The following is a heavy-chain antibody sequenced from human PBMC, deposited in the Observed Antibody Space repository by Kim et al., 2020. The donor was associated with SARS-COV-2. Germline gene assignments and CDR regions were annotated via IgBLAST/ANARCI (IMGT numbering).Heavy chain of an antibody. CDR3: ARVPGEKEVVVPAAPEDY. Sequence: KGRFTISRDNAKNSLYLQMNSLRAEDTAVYYCARVPGEKEVVVPAAPEDYWGQGTLVTVSS. V-gene: IGHV3-48*03. D-gene: IGHD2-2*01. J-gene: IGHJ4*02.